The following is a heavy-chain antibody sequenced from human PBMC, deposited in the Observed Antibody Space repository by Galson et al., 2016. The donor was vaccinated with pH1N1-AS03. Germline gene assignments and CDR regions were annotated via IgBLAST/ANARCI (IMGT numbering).Heavy chain of an antibody. D-gene: IGHD1-26*01. CDR3: ARERYTSGNGRYLFDY. V-gene: IGHV4-61*01. Sequence: SVTSDTHYWTWIRQPPGKGLEWIGYIYYTESTNYNPSLKSRVTISIDTSKNRFSLKLSSVSAADTAVYYCARERYTSGNGRYLFDYWGQGILVTVSS. CDR1: SVTSDTHY. CDR2: IYYTEST. J-gene: IGHJ4*02.